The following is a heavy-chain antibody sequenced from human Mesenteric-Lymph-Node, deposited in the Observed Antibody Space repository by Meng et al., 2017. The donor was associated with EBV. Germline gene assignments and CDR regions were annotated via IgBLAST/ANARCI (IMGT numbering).Heavy chain of an antibody. Sequence: QVQLVESGGGGVQPGRSLRLSCAVSGFRFSEYAMHWVRQAPGKGLEWVAFISYDGSNANYADSVKGRFTISRDSSKNTLYLQMNSLRAEDTAVYYCVRERTGYYAEYWGQGTLVTVSS. CDR1: GFRFSEYA. J-gene: IGHJ4*02. V-gene: IGHV3-30-3*01. CDR2: ISYDGSNA. CDR3: VRERTGYYAEY. D-gene: IGHD3/OR15-3a*01.